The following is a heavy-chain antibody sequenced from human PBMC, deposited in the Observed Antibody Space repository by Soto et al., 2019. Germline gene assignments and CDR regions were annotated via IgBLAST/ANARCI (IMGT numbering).Heavy chain of an antibody. Sequence: QVQLQQWGAGLLKPSETLSLTCAVFGGSVNSGNYYWSWIRQPPGKGLEWIGEMSHSGGTHFNPSLKSRFTISVDTSKNQFSLKMSSVTAADTSLYYCARVERGTATTVVDAFEIWGPGTMVTVSS. D-gene: IGHD1-1*01. V-gene: IGHV4-34*01. CDR3: ARVERGTATTVVDAFEI. J-gene: IGHJ3*02. CDR1: GGSVNSGNYY. CDR2: MSHSGGT.